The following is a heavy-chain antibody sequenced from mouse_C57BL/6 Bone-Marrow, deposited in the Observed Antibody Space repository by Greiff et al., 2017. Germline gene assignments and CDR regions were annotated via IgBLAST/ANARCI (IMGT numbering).Heavy chain of an antibody. Sequence: VQLKQSGAELVKPGASVKLSCTASGFNIKDYYMHWVKQRTEQGLEWIGRIDPEDGETKYAPKFPGKATITADTSSNTAYLPLSSLTSEDTAVYYCASPLYDGYYSYAMDYWGQGTSVTVSS. CDR2: IDPEDGET. CDR3: ASPLYDGYYSYAMDY. V-gene: IGHV14-2*01. CDR1: GFNIKDYY. J-gene: IGHJ4*01. D-gene: IGHD2-3*01.